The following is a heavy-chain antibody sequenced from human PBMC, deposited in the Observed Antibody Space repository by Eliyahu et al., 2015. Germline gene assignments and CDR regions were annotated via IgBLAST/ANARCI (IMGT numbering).Heavy chain of an antibody. Sequence: EVQLVESGGDLVQPGGSLXLSCXASGFMFSDYWMXWVRHXPGKGLEWVANIKXDGSEKSYVDXVKGRFNISRDNIKNSLYLEMNSLRVEDTAVYYCARGGGRFLEGLLVFFGAPGWLDPWGQGTLVTVSS. CDR1: GFMFSDYW. J-gene: IGHJ5*02. CDR3: ARGGGRFLEGLLVFFGAPGWLDP. CDR2: IKXDGSEK. D-gene: IGHD3-3*01. V-gene: IGHV3-7*05.